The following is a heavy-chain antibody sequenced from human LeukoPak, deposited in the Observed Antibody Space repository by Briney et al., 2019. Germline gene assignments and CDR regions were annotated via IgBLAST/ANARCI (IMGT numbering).Heavy chain of an antibody. D-gene: IGHD3-22*01. V-gene: IGHV4-39*01. CDR3: ARLENDCGYIYSWMFVR. CDR1: GVSISSTTYY. Sequence: SETLSLTCTVSGVSISSTTYYWGWIRQPPGKGLEWIGTIYYSGTTRYNPSLKSRVAISVDTSKNQFSLNLSSVTVADTAVYYCARLENDCGYIYSWMFVRWGQGTLVTVSS. CDR2: IYYSGTT. J-gene: IGHJ4*02.